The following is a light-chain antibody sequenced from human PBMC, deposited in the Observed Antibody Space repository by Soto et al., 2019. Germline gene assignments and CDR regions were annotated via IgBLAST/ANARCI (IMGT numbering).Light chain of an antibody. CDR3: QQRGSWPFT. CDR2: DAS. Sequence: EIVLTQSPATLSLSPGERATLSCRASQSVSSYLAWYQQKPGQAPRLLIYDASNRATGIPARFSGSGSGTDFTLTSSSLEPEDFAVYYCQQRGSWPFTFGPGTKVDSK. J-gene: IGKJ3*01. V-gene: IGKV3-11*01. CDR1: QSVSSY.